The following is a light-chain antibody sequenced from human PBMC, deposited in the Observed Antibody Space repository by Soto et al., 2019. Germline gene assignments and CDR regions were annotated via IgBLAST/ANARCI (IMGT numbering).Light chain of an antibody. CDR1: QSVYSN. J-gene: IGKJ4*01. CDR2: GSS. Sequence: EIVMTQSPATLSMSSGERATLSCRASQSVYSNLAWYQQKPGQTPRLLIYGSSTRATGIPARFSGGGSGTEFTLTISSLQSEDFAVYYCQQYNSWPLTFGGGTKVEIK. V-gene: IGKV3-15*01. CDR3: QQYNSWPLT.